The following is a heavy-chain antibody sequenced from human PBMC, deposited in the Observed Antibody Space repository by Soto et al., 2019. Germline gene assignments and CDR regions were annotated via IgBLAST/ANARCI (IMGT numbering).Heavy chain of an antibody. D-gene: IGHD3-3*01. V-gene: IGHV4-31*03. CDR3: ARGNLPTTYYDFWSGYQP. CDR2: IYYSGST. J-gene: IGHJ5*02. Sequence: SETLSLTCTVSGGSISSGGYYWSWIRQHPGKGLEWIGYIYYSGSTYYNPSLKSRVTISVDTSKNQFSLKLSSVTAADTAVYYCARGNLPTTYYDFWSGYQPWRQGPLVTVSP. CDR1: GGSISSGGYY.